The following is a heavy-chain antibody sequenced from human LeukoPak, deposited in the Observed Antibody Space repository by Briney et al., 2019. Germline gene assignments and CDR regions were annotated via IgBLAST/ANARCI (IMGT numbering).Heavy chain of an antibody. D-gene: IGHD3-9*01. J-gene: IGHJ4*02. CDR3: AKGARYFDWLAREYYFDY. CDR2: ISGSGGST. V-gene: IGHV3-23*01. CDR1: GFTFSSYA. Sequence: GGSLRLSCAASGFTFSSYAMSWVRQAPGKGLEWVPAISGSGGSTYYADSVKGRFTISRDNSKNTLYLQMNSLRAEDTAVYYCAKGARYFDWLAREYYFDYWGQGTLVTVSS.